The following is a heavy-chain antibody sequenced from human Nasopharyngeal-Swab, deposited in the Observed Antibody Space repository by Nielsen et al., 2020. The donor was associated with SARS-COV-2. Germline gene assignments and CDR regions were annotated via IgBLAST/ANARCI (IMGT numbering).Heavy chain of an antibody. CDR2: INPRDGST. V-gene: IGHV1-46*02. D-gene: IGHD6-13*01. CDR1: GSTFNFYY. CDR3: ARWVEAATFFDT. J-gene: IGHJ3*02. Sequence: ASVKVSCKQSGSTFNFYYMHWVRQAPGQGLEWVGMINPRDGSTSYADNLQGRVTMTSDTSTGTVYMELSSLKSGDTAVYYCARWVEAATFFDTWCQGTMVTVSS.